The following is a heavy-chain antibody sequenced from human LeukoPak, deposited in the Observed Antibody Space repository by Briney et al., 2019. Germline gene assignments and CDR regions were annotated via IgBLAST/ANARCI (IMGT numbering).Heavy chain of an antibody. V-gene: IGHV4-59*11. CDR3: ARAKYYYDSSAPNWFDP. D-gene: IGHD3-22*01. J-gene: IGHJ5*02. CDR2: IYYRGRS. Sequence: SETLSLTCSVSGGSMSSQYWSWVRQPPGMRLEWIGYIYYRGRSNNNPSHKSRVTISVDTSKNQFSLKLSSVTAADTAVYYCARAKYYYDSSAPNWFDPWGQGILVTVSS. CDR1: GGSMSSQY.